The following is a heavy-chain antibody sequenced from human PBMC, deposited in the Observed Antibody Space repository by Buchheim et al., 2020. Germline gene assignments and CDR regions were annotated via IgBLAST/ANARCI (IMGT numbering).Heavy chain of an antibody. Sequence: EVQLLESGGGLVQPGGSLRLSCAASGFTFSSYAMSWVRQAPGKGLEWVSALSGSGGSTYYADSVKGRFTISRDNSKNTLYLQMNSLRAEDTAVYYCAKADREDYDYIWGSYRYRSYGMDVWGQGTT. CDR3: AKADREDYDYIWGSYRYRSYGMDV. D-gene: IGHD3-16*02. CDR1: GFTFSSYA. J-gene: IGHJ6*02. CDR2: LSGSGGST. V-gene: IGHV3-23*01.